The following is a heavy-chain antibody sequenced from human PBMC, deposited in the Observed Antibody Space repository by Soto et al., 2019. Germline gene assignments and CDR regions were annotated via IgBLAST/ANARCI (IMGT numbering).Heavy chain of an antibody. J-gene: IGHJ6*02. V-gene: IGHV1-69*13. D-gene: IGHD3-10*01. CDR3: ARDKDRQQFGGNYYYVLDV. CDR2: LMPIFRTP. CDR1: GGTFSTSA. Sequence: QVQLEQSGAEVKKPGSSVKVSCKASGGTFSTSAISWVRQAPGQGLEWMGGLMPIFRTPDYAQKFQGRVTITADESTSTAYMELSGLRSDDTAVYYCARDKDRQQFGGNYYYVLDVWGQGTTVTVSS.